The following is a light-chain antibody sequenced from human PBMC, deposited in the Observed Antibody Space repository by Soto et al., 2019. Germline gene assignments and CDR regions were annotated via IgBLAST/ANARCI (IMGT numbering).Light chain of an antibody. CDR2: GAA. CDR3: HQRQRWPRT. CDR1: QSVSRNF. Sequence: EIVLTQSPGTPSLSPGEGSTLSCRASQSVSRNFVAWYQQQPGQAPRLLIHGAANRATGIPDRFTGSGSGTDFTLTITRLEPEDFAFYYCHQRQRWPRTFGQGTTVDIK. J-gene: IGKJ1*01. V-gene: IGKV3-20*01.